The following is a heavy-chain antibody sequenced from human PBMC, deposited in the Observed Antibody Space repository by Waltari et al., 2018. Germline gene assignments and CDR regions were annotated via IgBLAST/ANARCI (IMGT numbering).Heavy chain of an antibody. Sequence: EVQVVGSGGGVVQPGGSLSLSGLMLGFRFSSYTMNWVRQAPGKGLEWVSSSIPNSIKTYYLESVRGRFTISRDNARNSLYLQMDSLRVEDSAVYYCASDPSMQHVAAGGYWGQGTLVTVSS. CDR3: ASDPSMQHVAAGGY. D-gene: IGHD2-8*01. V-gene: IGHV3-21*01. J-gene: IGHJ4*02. CDR2: SIPNSIKT. CDR1: GFRFSSYT.